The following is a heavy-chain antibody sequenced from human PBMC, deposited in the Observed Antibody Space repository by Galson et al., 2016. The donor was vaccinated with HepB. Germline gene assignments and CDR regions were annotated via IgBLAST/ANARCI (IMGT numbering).Heavy chain of an antibody. CDR3: ARDSAVAGRREFDP. J-gene: IGHJ5*02. Sequence: SVKVSCKASGYSFTSYGISWVRQAPGQGLEWMGWISGYKGNTNYAQKFQGRVTMTTDTSTGTAYMELRSLRSDDTALYYCARDSAVAGRREFDPWGQGTLVTVSS. CDR2: ISGYKGNT. D-gene: IGHD6-19*01. CDR1: GYSFTSYG. V-gene: IGHV1-18*04.